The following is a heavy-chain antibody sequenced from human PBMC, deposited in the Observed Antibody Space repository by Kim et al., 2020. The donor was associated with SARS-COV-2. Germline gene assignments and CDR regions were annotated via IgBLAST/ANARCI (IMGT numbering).Heavy chain of an antibody. V-gene: IGHV4-30-4*01. CDR3: ARDEGGGVVPAASGYYYYMDV. Sequence: SETLSLTCTVSGGSISSGDYYWSWIRQPPGKGLEWIGYIYYSGSTYYNPSLKSRVTISVDTSKNQFSLKLSSVTAADTAVYYCARDEGGGVVPAASGYYYYMDVWGKGTTVTVSS. CDR1: GGSISSGDYY. CDR2: IYYSGST. J-gene: IGHJ6*03. D-gene: IGHD2-2*01.